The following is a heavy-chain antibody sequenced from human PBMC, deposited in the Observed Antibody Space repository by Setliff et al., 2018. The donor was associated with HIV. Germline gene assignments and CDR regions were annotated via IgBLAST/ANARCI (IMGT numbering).Heavy chain of an antibody. CDR1: GGSVGSGSYY. CDR2: IYYSGST. J-gene: IGHJ6*04. V-gene: IGHV4-61*01. Sequence: PSETLSLTCSVSGGSVGSGSYYWSWIRQSPGKGLEWLGYIYYSGSTTYNPSLRSRVTISIDTSKNQFSLKLSSVTAADTAVYYCARLDIVVVVAAKQGVDVWGKGTTVTVSS. D-gene: IGHD2-15*01. CDR3: ARLDIVVVVAAKQGVDV.